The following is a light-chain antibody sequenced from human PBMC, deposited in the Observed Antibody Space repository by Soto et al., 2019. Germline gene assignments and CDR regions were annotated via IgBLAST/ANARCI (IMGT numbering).Light chain of an antibody. J-gene: IGLJ2*01. CDR1: SSDVGSYNR. CDR2: EVS. Sequence: QSVLTQPPSVSGSPGQSVTISCTGTSSDVGSYNRVSWYHQPPGTAPKLMIYEVSNRPSGVPDRFSGSKSGNTASLTISGLQAEDEGDYYCSSYTTNSTVVFGGGTKLTVL. V-gene: IGLV2-18*02. CDR3: SSYTTNSTVV.